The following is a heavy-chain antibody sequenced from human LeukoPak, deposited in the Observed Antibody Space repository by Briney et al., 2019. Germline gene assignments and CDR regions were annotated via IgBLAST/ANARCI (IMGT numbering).Heavy chain of an antibody. V-gene: IGHV4-31*03. CDR2: IYYSGST. J-gene: IGHJ5*02. Sequence: SQTLSLTCTVSGGSISSGGYYWSWIRQHPGKGLEWIGYIYYSGSTYYNPSPKSRVTISVDTSKNQFSLKLSSVTAADTAVYYCARGTDSGSYLYWFDPWGQGTLVTVSS. CDR1: GGSISSGGYY. CDR3: ARGTDSGSYLYWFDP. D-gene: IGHD1-26*01.